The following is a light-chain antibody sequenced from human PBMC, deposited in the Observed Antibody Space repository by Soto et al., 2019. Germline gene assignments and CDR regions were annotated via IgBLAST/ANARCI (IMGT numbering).Light chain of an antibody. CDR2: RAS. CDR3: QQYGTSPEYT. V-gene: IGKV3-20*01. J-gene: IGKJ2*01. Sequence: EIVLTQSPGTLSLSPGERATLSCRASQSVSSSYLAWYQQRPGQAPRLLIYRASSRATGIPDRFSGSGSGTDFTLTISRLEPEDFAVYYCQQYGTSPEYTFGQGTKLEIK. CDR1: QSVSSSY.